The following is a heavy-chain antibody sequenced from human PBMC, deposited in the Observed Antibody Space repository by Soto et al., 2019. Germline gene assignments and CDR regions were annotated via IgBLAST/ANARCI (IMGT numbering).Heavy chain of an antibody. Sequence: PGGSLRLSCAASGFTFSSYAMHWVRQAPGKGLEWVAVISYDGSNKYYADSVKGRFTISRDNSKNTLYLQMNSRRAEDTAVYYCARGRYVEYYYDSSGYYWRQFDYWGQGTLVTVSS. D-gene: IGHD3-22*01. J-gene: IGHJ4*02. CDR3: ARGRYVEYYYDSSGYYWRQFDY. CDR2: ISYDGSNK. V-gene: IGHV3-30-3*01. CDR1: GFTFSSYA.